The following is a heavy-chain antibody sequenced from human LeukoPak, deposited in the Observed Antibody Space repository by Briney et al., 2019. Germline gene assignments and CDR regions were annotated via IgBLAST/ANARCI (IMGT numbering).Heavy chain of an antibody. Sequence: PSETLSLTCTVSGYSISSGYYWGWIRQPPGKGLEWIGSIYHSGSTYYNPSLKSRVTISVDTSKNQFSLKLSSVTAADTAVYYCVKGIAVAGTGYWGQGTLVTVSS. CDR2: IYHSGST. D-gene: IGHD6-19*01. CDR1: GYSISSGYY. J-gene: IGHJ4*02. CDR3: VKGIAVAGTGY. V-gene: IGHV4-38-2*02.